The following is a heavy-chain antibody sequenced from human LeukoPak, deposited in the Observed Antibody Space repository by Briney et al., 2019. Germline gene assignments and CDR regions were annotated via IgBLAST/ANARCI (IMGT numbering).Heavy chain of an antibody. V-gene: IGHV4-34*01. CDR3: ARGGNVGGSGSYYYYYYYMDV. CDR2: INHSGST. D-gene: IGHD3-10*01. CDR1: GGSFSGYY. Sequence: SETLSLTCAVYGGSFSGYYWSWIRQPPGKGLEWIGEINHSGSTNYNPSLKSRVTISVDTSKNQFSLKLSSVTAADTAVYYCARGGNVGGSGSYYYYYYYMDVWGKGTTVTVSS. J-gene: IGHJ6*03.